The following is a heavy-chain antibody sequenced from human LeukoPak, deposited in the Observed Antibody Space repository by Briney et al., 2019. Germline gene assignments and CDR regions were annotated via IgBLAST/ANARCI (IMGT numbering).Heavy chain of an antibody. J-gene: IGHJ6*02. D-gene: IGHD2-15*01. CDR3: ARDLNAYCSGGSCYFDYYGMDV. Sequence: PSQTLSLTCTVSGGSISSGSYYWSWIRQPAGKGLEWIGRIYTSGSTNYNPSLKSRVTISVDTSKNQFSLKLSSVTAADTAVYYCARDLNAYCSGGSCYFDYYGMDVWGQGTTVTVSS. CDR1: GGSISSGSYY. CDR2: IYTSGST. V-gene: IGHV4-61*02.